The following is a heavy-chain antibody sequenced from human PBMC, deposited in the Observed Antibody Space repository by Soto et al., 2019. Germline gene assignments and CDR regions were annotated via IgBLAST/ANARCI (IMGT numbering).Heavy chain of an antibody. J-gene: IGHJ5*02. V-gene: IGHV1-69*13. CDR3: ARAPDSSGYYYVWLDP. Sequence: GASVKVSCKASGGTFSSYAISWVRQAPGQGLEWMGGIIPIFGTANYAQKFQGRVTITADESTSTAYMELSSLRSEDTAVYYCARAPDSSGYYYVWLDPWGQGTLVTVSS. CDR2: IIPIFGTA. D-gene: IGHD3-22*01. CDR1: GGTFSSYA.